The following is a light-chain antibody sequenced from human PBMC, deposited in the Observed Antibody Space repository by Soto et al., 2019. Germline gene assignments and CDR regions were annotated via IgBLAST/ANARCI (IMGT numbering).Light chain of an antibody. CDR2: EVS. J-gene: IGLJ1*01. CDR3: RSYSSSNTLYA. Sequence: QSSPTQPACVSGSPGQSITISCTGTISDVVGYNYVSWYQQLPGKAPKLLIYEVSNRPSGVSNRFSGSKSGNTASLTISGLQAEDEADYYCRSYSSSNTLYAFGSGTKVTVL. V-gene: IGLV2-14*01. CDR1: ISDVVGYNY.